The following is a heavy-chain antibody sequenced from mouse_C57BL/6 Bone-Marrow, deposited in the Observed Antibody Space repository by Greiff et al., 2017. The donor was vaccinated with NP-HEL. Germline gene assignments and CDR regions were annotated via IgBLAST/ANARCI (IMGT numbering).Heavy chain of an antibody. J-gene: IGHJ2*01. D-gene: IGHD2-5*01. V-gene: IGHV1-50*01. CDR1: GYTFTSYW. CDR2: IDPSDSYT. CDR3: AREDYSNYVGY. Sequence: QVQLKQSGAELVKPGASVKLSCKASGYTFTSYWMQWVKQRPGQGLEWIGEIDPSDSYTNYNQKFKGKATLTVDTSSSTAYMQLSSLTSEDSAVYYCAREDYSNYVGYWGQGTTLTVSS.